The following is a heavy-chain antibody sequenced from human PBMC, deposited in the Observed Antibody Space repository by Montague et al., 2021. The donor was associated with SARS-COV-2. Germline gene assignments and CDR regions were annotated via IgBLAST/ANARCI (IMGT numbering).Heavy chain of an antibody. J-gene: IGHJ5*02. Sequence: SETLSLTCTVTGGPISGSSDYWCWIRQSPGKGLEWIASVDYSGNTYYSPSLKSRLTISVDTSKNQFSMKLNSVTAADTAFYYCARLEYSYGWGAWGQGTLVTVSS. V-gene: IGHV4-39*01. CDR2: VDYSGNT. CDR1: GGPISGSSDY. D-gene: IGHD5-18*01. CDR3: ARLEYSYGWGA.